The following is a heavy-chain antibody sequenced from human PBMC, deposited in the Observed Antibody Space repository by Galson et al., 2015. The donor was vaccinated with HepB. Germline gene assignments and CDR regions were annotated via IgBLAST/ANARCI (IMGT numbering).Heavy chain of an antibody. CDR1: GFTFSSYG. Sequence: SLRLSCAASGFTFSSYGMHWVRQAPGKGLEWVAVISYDGSNKYYADSVKGRFTISRDNSKNTLYLQMNSLRAEDTAVYYCAKSAKVVVVPAAIPYNWFDPCGQGTLVTVSA. D-gene: IGHD2-2*01. V-gene: IGHV3-30*18. J-gene: IGHJ5*02. CDR2: ISYDGSNK. CDR3: AKSAKVVVVPAAIPYNWFDP.